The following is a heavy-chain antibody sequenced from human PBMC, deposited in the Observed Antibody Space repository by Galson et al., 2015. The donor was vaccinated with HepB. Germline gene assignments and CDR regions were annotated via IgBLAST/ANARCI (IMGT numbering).Heavy chain of an antibody. Sequence: ETLSLTCAVSGGSLSSYYWSWIRQPPGKGLEWIGYIYYSGGTNYNPSLKSRVTISVDTSKNQFSLKLSSVTAADTAVYYCARDLMEFYDNNAHGTFDPWGQGTLVTVSS. J-gene: IGHJ5*02. D-gene: IGHD3-16*01. CDR3: ARDLMEFYDNNAHGTFDP. CDR2: IYYSGGT. CDR1: GGSLSSYY. V-gene: IGHV4-59*01.